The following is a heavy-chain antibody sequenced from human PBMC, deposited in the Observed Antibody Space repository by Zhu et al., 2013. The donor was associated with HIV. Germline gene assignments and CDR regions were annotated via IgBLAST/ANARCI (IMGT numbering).Heavy chain of an antibody. D-gene: IGHD1-26*01. J-gene: IGHJ3*02. CDR1: GYNFITYG. CDR2: VSAYNGNT. CDR3: ARDPGGASSWGVFDI. Sequence: QVQLVQSGAEVKKPGASVKVSCKASGYNFITYGIDWVRQAPGEGLEWMGWVSAYNGNTNYAQKFQDRVTMTTDTSTSTAYVELRSLRSDDTAVYYCARDPGGASSWGVFDIWGQGTVVTVSS. V-gene: IGHV1-18*01.